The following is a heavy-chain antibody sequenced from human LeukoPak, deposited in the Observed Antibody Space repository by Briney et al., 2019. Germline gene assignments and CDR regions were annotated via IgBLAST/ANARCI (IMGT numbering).Heavy chain of an antibody. V-gene: IGHV4-59*01. CDR2: IYYSGST. CDR1: GGSISSYY. Sequence: SETLSLTCTVSGGSISSYYWSWIRQPPGKGLEWIGYIYYSGSTNYNPSLKSRVTISVDTSKNQISLKLSSVTAADTAVYYCARVGDSSGYYYDYWGQGTLVTVSS. D-gene: IGHD3-22*01. J-gene: IGHJ4*02. CDR3: ARVGDSSGYYYDY.